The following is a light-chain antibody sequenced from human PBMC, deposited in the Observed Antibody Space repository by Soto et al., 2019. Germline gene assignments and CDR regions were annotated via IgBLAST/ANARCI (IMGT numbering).Light chain of an antibody. J-gene: IGLJ1*01. V-gene: IGLV2-14*03. Sequence: QSVLTQPASLSGSPGQSITISCTGTSSDIGAYDYVSWFQQHPGKAPKLIIYGVSNRPSGVSNRFSGSKSGNTAFLTISGLQPEDEADYYCSSFTGTTTLDVFGTGTKVTVL. CDR2: GVS. CDR1: SSDIGAYDY. CDR3: SSFTGTTTLDV.